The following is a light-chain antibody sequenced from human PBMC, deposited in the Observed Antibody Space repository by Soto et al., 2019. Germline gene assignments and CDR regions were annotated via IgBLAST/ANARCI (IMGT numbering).Light chain of an antibody. V-gene: IGLV2-18*02. CDR2: EVN. CDR1: SSDIGSYNR. CDR3: SSFTTSDTYV. Sequence: QSVLTQPPSVSGSPGQSVTLSCTGTSSDIGSYNRVSWYQQPPGAAPKLMICEVNNRPSGVPERFSGSKSGNTASLTIFGLQAEDEADYYCSSFTTSDTYVFGTGTKVPVL. J-gene: IGLJ1*01.